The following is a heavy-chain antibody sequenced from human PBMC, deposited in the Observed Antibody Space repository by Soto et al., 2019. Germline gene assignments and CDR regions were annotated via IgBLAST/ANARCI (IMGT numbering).Heavy chain of an antibody. V-gene: IGHV3-30*18. CDR3: AKVWGTGQQLVRAFDY. CDR1: GFTFSSYG. CDR2: ISYDGSNK. Sequence: SLRLSCAASGFTFSSYGMHWVRQAPGKGLEWVAVISYDGSNKYYADSVKGRFTISRDNSKNTLYLQMNSLRAEDTAVYYCAKVWGTGQQLVRAFDYWGQGTLVTVSS. J-gene: IGHJ4*02. D-gene: IGHD6-13*01.